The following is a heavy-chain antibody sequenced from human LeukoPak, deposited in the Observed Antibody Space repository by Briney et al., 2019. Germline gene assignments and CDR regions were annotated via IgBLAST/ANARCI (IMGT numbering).Heavy chain of an antibody. Sequence: GGSLRLSCAASGFTFSSYSMNWVRQAPGKGLEWVSSISSSSSYIYYADSVKGRFTVSRDNSKNTLYLQMHSLRADDTAVYYCARDFSGYWGQGTLVTVSS. D-gene: IGHD3-10*01. V-gene: IGHV3-21*04. CDR3: ARDFSGY. J-gene: IGHJ4*01. CDR1: GFTFSSYS. CDR2: ISSSSSYI.